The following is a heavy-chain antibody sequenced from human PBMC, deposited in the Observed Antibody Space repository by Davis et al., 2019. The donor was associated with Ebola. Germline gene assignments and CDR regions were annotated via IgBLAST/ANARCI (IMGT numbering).Heavy chain of an antibody. CDR2: MNPNSGNT. J-gene: IGHJ6*02. Sequence: ASVKVSCKGSGYTFTSYDINWVRQATGQGLEWMGWMNPNSGNTGYAQKFQGRVTMTRNTSISTAYMELSSLRSEDTAVYYCAHSGYDTYYYYGMDVWGQGTTVTVSS. D-gene: IGHD5-12*01. CDR3: AHSGYDTYYYYGMDV. CDR1: GYTFTSYD. V-gene: IGHV1-8*01.